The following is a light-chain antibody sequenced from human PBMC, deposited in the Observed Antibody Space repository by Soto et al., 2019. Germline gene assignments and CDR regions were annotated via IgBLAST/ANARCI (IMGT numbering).Light chain of an antibody. V-gene: IGKV1-39*01. CDR2: AAS. Sequence: DVQMTESPSSLFASVGARVTIASRASQPIGTYLNWYKQKLGEAPKVLIFAASSLRSGVPSRFSGTGSGTEFTLTINNLKPEDFETYYCQQAASFPITFGQGTRLEI. J-gene: IGKJ5*01. CDR3: QQAASFPIT. CDR1: QPIGTY.